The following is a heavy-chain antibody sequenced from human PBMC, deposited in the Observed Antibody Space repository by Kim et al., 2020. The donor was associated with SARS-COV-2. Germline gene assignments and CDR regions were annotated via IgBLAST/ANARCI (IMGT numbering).Heavy chain of an antibody. Sequence: YADSVKGRFTISRDNSKNTLYLQISSLRAEDTAVYYCVKRFGYSYGHFDYWGQGTLVTVSS. V-gene: IGHV3-64D*09. CDR3: VKRFGYSYGHFDY. J-gene: IGHJ4*02. D-gene: IGHD5-18*01.